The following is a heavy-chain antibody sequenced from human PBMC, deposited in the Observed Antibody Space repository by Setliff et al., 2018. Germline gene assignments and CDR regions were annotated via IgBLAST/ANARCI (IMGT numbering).Heavy chain of an antibody. CDR2: LYTSGST. V-gene: IGHV4-4*08. D-gene: IGHD2-2*01. J-gene: IGHJ6*03. CDR3: ARRRGSPDIVVVPAAYGADYRYDMDV. CDR1: GASISSHA. Sequence: SETLSLTCNVSGASISSHAWSWIRQPPGKRLEYIGYLYTSGSTNYNPSLKSRVTMSVDTSKNQLSLKLTFVTAADTAVYYCARRRGSPDIVVVPAAYGADYRYDMDVWGKGTTVTVSS.